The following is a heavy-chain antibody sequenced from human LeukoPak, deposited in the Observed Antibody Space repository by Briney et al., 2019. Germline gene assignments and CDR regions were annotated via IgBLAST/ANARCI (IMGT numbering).Heavy chain of an antibody. V-gene: IGHV4-34*01. D-gene: IGHD3-22*01. Sequence: SETLSLTCAVYGGSFSGYYWSWIRQPPGKGLEWIGEINHGGSTNYNPSLKSRVTISVDTSKNQFSLKLSSVTAADTAVYYCARRSYYDSSGFDYWGQGTLVTVSS. CDR2: INHGGST. J-gene: IGHJ4*02. CDR3: ARRSYYDSSGFDY. CDR1: GGSFSGYY.